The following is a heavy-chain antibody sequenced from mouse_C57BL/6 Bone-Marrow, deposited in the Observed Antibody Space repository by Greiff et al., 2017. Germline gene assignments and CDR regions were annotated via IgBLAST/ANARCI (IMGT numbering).Heavy chain of an antibody. J-gene: IGHJ2*01. CDR2: IYPRSGNT. V-gene: IGHV1-81*01. D-gene: IGHD6-1*01. CDR3: ARGSDHNDEVYDY. Sequence: QVQLQQSGAELVRPGASVKLSCKASGYTFTSYGIGWVKQRTGQGLEWIGVIYPRSGNTYYNEKFKGKATLTADKSSSTAYMELHSLTSEDSAVDICARGSDHNDEVYDYGGQGTTITVSS. CDR1: GYTFTSYG.